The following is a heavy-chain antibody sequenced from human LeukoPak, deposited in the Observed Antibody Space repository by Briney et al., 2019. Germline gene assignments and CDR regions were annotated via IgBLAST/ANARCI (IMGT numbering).Heavy chain of an antibody. CDR1: GGTFSSYA. CDR3: ARASAIVPFYFDY. CDR2: IIPILGIA. D-gene: IGHD1-26*01. Sequence: GSSVTVSCKASGGTFSSYAISWVRQAPGQGLEWMGRIIPILGIANYAQKFQGRVTITADKSTSTAYMELSSLRSEDTAVYYCARASAIVPFYFDYWGQGTLVTVSS. V-gene: IGHV1-69*04. J-gene: IGHJ4*02.